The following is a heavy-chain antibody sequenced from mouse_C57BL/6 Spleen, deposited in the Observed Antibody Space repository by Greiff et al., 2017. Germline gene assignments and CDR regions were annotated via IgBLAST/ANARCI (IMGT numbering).Heavy chain of an antibody. J-gene: IGHJ4*01. CDR2: INPGSGGT. D-gene: IGHD1-1*01. CDR3: ARFTTVVATDY. V-gene: IGHV1-54*01. Sequence: VQLQQSGAELVRPGTSVKVSCKASGYAFTNYLIEWVKQRPGQGLEWIGVINPGSGGTNYNEKFKGKATLTADKSSSTAYMQLSSLTSEASAVYFCARFTTVVATDYWGQGTSVTVSS. CDR1: GYAFTNYL.